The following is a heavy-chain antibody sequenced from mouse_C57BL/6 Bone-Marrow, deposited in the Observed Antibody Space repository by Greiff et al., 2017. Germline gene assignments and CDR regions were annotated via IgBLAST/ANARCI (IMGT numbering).Heavy chain of an antibody. D-gene: IGHD2-4*01. V-gene: IGHV1-50*01. CDR2: IDPSDSYT. CDR1: GYTFTSYW. Sequence: VQLQQSGAELVKPGASVKLSCKASGYTFTSYWMQWVKQRPGQGLEWIGEIDPSDSYTNYNQKFKGKATLTVDTSSSTAYMQLSSLPSEASAVXYCARDDFARCAYWGEGALGTVSA. CDR3: ARDDFARCAY. J-gene: IGHJ3*01.